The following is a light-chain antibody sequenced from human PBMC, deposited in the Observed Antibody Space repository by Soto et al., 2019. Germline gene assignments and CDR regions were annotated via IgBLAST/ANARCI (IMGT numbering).Light chain of an antibody. V-gene: IGKV3-20*01. CDR1: QSVSNSY. Sequence: EIVLTQSPGTLSLSPGERATLSCRASQSVSNSYLAWHQQKPGQAPRLLIYGASSRATGIPDRFSGSGSGTDFTLTISRLEPEDFAVYYCQQYDSSPYTFGQGTKLEIK. CDR3: QQYDSSPYT. J-gene: IGKJ2*01. CDR2: GAS.